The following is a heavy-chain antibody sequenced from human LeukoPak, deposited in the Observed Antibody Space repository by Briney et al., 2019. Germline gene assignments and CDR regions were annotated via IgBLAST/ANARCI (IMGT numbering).Heavy chain of an antibody. Sequence: SETLSLTCTVSGGSISSYYWSWIRQPPGKGLEWIGYIYYSGSTNYNPSLKSRVTISVDMSKNQFSLKLSSVTAADTAVYYCARSDYDSSGYYSHPNYWGQGTLVTVSS. CDR3: ARSDYDSSGYYSHPNY. CDR1: GGSISSYY. CDR2: IYYSGST. D-gene: IGHD3-22*01. V-gene: IGHV4-59*08. J-gene: IGHJ4*02.